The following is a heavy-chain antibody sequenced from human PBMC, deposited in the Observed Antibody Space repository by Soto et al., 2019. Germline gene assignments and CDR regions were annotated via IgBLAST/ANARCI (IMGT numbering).Heavy chain of an antibody. J-gene: IGHJ3*02. CDR2: INPNSGGT. CDR1: GYSLTGYY. D-gene: IGHD3-10*01. V-gene: IGHV1-2*04. Sequence: ASVKVSCEDSGYSLTGYYRHWVRQAPGQGLEWMGWINPNSGGTNYAQKFQGWVTMTRDTSISTAYMELSRLRSDDTAVYYCASSITMVRGVTIDDAFDIWGQGTMVTVSS. CDR3: ASSITMVRGVTIDDAFDI.